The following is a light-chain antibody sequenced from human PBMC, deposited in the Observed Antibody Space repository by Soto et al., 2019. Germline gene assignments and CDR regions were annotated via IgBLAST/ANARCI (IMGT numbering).Light chain of an antibody. CDR3: QQRSDWSPIT. Sequence: EIVLTQSPATLSLSPGERATLSCRASQSVGTYLTWYQQKPGQAPRLLIYDASARATGIPARFSGSGSGTDFTLTISSLETEDFEVYYCQQRSDWSPITFGRGTRLEIK. CDR1: QSVGTY. V-gene: IGKV3-11*01. J-gene: IGKJ5*01. CDR2: DAS.